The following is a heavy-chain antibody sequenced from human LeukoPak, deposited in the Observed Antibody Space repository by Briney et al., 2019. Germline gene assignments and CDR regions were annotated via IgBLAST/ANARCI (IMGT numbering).Heavy chain of an antibody. Sequence: ASVKVSCKASGYTFTGYYMHWVRQAPGQGLEWMGWINPNSGSTNYAQKFHGRVTMTRDTSISTAFMDLSRLRSDDTAVYYCAGRGNYGDYFDYWGQGTLVTVSS. CDR2: INPNSGST. V-gene: IGHV1-2*02. CDR3: AGRGNYGDYFDY. D-gene: IGHD4-17*01. CDR1: GYTFTGYY. J-gene: IGHJ4*02.